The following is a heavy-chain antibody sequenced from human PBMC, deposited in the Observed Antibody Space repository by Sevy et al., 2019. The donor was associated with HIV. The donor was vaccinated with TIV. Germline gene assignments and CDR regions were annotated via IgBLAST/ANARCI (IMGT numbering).Heavy chain of an antibody. V-gene: IGHV3-33*01. CDR2: IWYDGSHK. J-gene: IGHJ4*02. D-gene: IGHD4-4*01. Sequence: GGSLRLSCAASGFTLSSHGMHWVRQAPGKGLEWVAVIWYDGSHKYYADSVKGRFTISRDNPKSTLFLQINSLRAEDTAVYFCARDKDYSNYLPDYWGQGTLVTVSS. CDR1: GFTLSSHG. CDR3: ARDKDYSNYLPDY.